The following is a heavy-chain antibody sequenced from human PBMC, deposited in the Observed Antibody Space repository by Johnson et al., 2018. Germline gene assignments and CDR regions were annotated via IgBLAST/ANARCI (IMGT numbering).Heavy chain of an antibody. CDR1: GFPFSTYW. Sequence: EVQLLESGGGLVQXGGSXRLXCEASGFPFSTYWMHWVRQAPGKGLVWVSRIKSDGRSTSYADSVKGRFTISRDNAKNTLYLQMNSPRAEDTAVYYCAKSGDAFDIWGQGTMVTVSS. D-gene: IGHD3-3*01. CDR3: AKSGDAFDI. J-gene: IGHJ3*02. V-gene: IGHV3-74*01. CDR2: IKSDGRST.